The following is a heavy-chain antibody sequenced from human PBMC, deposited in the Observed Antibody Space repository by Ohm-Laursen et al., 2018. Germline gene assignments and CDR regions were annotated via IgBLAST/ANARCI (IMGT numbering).Heavy chain of an antibody. J-gene: IGHJ4*02. D-gene: IGHD3-3*01. CDR3: ARGNELRFLEWTPFDY. CDR2: INPNSGGT. V-gene: IGHV1-2*02. CDR1: GYTFTGYY. Sequence: ASVKVSCKASGYTFTGYYMHWVRQAPGQGLEWMGWINPNSGGTNYAQKFQGRVTMTRDTSISTAYMELSRLRSDDTAVYYCARGNELRFLEWTPFDYWGQGTLVTVSS.